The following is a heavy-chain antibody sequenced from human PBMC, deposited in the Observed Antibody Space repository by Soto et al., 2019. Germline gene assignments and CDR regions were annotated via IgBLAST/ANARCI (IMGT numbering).Heavy chain of an antibody. CDR2: MYDSGST. CDR1: GGSISSGGYS. D-gene: IGHD4-4*01. V-gene: IGHV4-30-2*01. CDR3: ARGMTKVTTLDY. Sequence: QLQLQESGSGLVKPSQTLSLTCAVSGGSISSGGYSWSWIRQPQVMGRVWIGYMYDSGSTYYNPTLKSRVTISVDRSKKQFSLKLSSVTAADTAVYYCARGMTKVTTLDYWGQGTLVTVSP. J-gene: IGHJ4*02.